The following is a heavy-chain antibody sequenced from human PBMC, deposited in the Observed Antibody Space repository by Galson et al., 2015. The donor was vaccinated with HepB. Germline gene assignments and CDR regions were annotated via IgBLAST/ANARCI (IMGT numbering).Heavy chain of an antibody. J-gene: IGHJ4*02. Sequence: SLRLSCAASGFTFSSYGMRWVRQAPGKGLEWVAIISYDGSNKYYADSVKGRFTISRDNSKNTLYLQMNSLRPEDTAVYYCAKNGIGGSYWFDYWGQGSLVTVSS. CDR2: ISYDGSNK. V-gene: IGHV3-30*18. CDR3: AKNGIGGSYWFDY. D-gene: IGHD1-26*01. CDR1: GFTFSSYG.